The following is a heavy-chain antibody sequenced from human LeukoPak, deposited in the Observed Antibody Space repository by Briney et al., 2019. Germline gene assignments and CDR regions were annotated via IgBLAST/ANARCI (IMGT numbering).Heavy chain of an antibody. Sequence: PGGSLRLSCAASGFTFSSYAMSWVRQAPGKGLEWVPSISDSGGSTYYADAVKGRITISRDNSKNTLYLQMNSLRAEDTAVYYCAKANYDFWSGYLNWFDPWGQGTLVTVSS. CDR3: AKANYDFWSGYLNWFDP. V-gene: IGHV3-23*01. CDR1: GFTFSSYA. J-gene: IGHJ5*02. CDR2: ISDSGGST. D-gene: IGHD3-3*01.